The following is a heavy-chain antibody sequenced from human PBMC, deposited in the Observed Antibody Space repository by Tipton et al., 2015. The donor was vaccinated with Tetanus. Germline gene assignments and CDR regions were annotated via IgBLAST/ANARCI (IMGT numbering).Heavy chain of an antibody. CDR1: GFMFSDYS. V-gene: IGHV3-30-3*01. Sequence: AASGFMFSDYSLHWVRQTPGGSLEWVAVISHDGGNQYYANSVKGRFTISRDNAKNTLFLQMSSLRHEDVAVYYCARSQKYDFWSGYRGTFFDSWGQGTLVTVSS. J-gene: IGHJ4*02. D-gene: IGHD3/OR15-3a*01. CDR3: ARSQKYDFWSGYRGTFFDS. CDR2: ISHDGGNQ.